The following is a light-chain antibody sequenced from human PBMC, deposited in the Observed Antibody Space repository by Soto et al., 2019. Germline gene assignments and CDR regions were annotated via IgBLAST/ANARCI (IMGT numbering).Light chain of an antibody. J-gene: IGKJ1*01. CDR3: QQYNNWPWT. Sequence: EIVLTQSPGTLSLSPVERATLSCRASQSVSNNYLAWYQQKPGQAPRLLIYGASNRATGIPDRFSGSGSGTGFTLTISSLQSEDFAVYYCQQYNNWPWTFGQGTKVDIK. V-gene: IGKV3D-15*01. CDR2: GAS. CDR1: QSVSNN.